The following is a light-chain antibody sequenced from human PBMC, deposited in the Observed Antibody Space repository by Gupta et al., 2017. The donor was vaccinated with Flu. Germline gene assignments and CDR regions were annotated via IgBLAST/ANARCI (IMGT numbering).Light chain of an antibody. V-gene: IGLV2-11*01. CDR1: SNDVGGYNR. CDR2: DVT. J-gene: IGLJ1*01. Sequence: QSAPTPPRSVSGSPGQSVTISCTGTSNDVGGYNRVSWYAQRPGKAPKLILYDVTERPSGVPDRFSGSKSGNTASLTISGLQADDEADYYCSSHAGRVTWVFGTGTAVTVL. CDR3: SSHAGRVTWV.